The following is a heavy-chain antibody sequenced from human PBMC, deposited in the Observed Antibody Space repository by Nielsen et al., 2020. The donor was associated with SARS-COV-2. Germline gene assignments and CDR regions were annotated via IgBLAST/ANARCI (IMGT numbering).Heavy chain of an antibody. CDR2: TYYRSKWYN. Sequence: SETLSLTCAISGDTVSSNSAAWNWIRQSPSRGLEWLGRTYYRSKWYNDYAVPVKSRITINPDTSKNQFSLQLNSVTPEDTAVYYCARARGAYGDYYYYYYTDVWGKGTTVTVSS. CDR1: GDTVSSNSAA. D-gene: IGHD4-17*01. CDR3: ARARGAYGDYYYYYYTDV. J-gene: IGHJ6*03. V-gene: IGHV6-1*01.